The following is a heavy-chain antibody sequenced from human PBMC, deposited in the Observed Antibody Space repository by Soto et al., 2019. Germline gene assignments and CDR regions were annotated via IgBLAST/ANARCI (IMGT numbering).Heavy chain of an antibody. Sequence: PSETLSLTCTVSGGSISTYYWSWIRQPPGKGLEWIGYVYYTGGTNYNPSLKSRVIISLDTSKNQFTLNLSSVTTADTAVYYCARATLGFDYWGQGTLVTVSS. CDR3: ARATLGFDY. J-gene: IGHJ4*02. CDR2: VYYTGGT. CDR1: GGSISTYY. D-gene: IGHD7-27*01. V-gene: IGHV4-59*01.